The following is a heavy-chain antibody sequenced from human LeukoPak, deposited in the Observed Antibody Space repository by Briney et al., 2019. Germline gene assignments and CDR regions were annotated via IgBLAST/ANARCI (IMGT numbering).Heavy chain of an antibody. D-gene: IGHD3-10*01. Sequence: ASVEVSCKVSGYTLTELSMHWVRQAPGKGLEWMGGSDPEDGETIYAQKFQGRVTMTEDTSTDTAYMELSSLRSEDTAVYYCATEITMVRGVIITTDYFDYWGQGTLVTVSS. CDR3: ATEITMVRGVIITTDYFDY. CDR2: SDPEDGET. J-gene: IGHJ4*02. CDR1: GYTLTELS. V-gene: IGHV1-24*01.